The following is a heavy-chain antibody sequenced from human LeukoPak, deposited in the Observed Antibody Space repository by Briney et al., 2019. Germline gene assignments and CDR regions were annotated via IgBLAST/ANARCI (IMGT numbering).Heavy chain of an antibody. CDR3: ARGGGFCGITSCHRFED. D-gene: IGHD2-2*01. Sequence: PGGSLRLSCAASGVRVFDYWMSWVRQAPGKRLEWVASIKQEGNDKYYVESVKGRFTISRDTAENSLYLQMNSLRAEDTAVYYCARGGGFCGITSCHRFEDWGQGTTVTVSS. V-gene: IGHV3-7*04. CDR1: GVRVFDYW. J-gene: IGHJ3*01. CDR2: IKQEGNDK.